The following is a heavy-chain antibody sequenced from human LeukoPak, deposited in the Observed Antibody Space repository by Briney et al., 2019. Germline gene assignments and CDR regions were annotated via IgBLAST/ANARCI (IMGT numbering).Heavy chain of an antibody. V-gene: IGHV1-46*01. CDR1: GYTFTSYY. D-gene: IGHD3-9*01. J-gene: IGHJ6*03. Sequence: GASVKVSCKASGYTFTSYYMHWVRQAPGQGLEWMGIINPSGGSTSYAQKFQGRVTMTRDTSTSTAYMELRSLRSDDTAVYYCARAYVDYDILTGYPYYMDVWGKGTTVTVSS. CDR3: ARAYVDYDILTGYPYYMDV. CDR2: INPSGGST.